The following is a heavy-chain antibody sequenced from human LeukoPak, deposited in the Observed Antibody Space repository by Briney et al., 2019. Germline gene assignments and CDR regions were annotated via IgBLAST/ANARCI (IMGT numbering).Heavy chain of an antibody. V-gene: IGHV4-59*01. CDR1: GGSMSSYY. J-gene: IGHJ4*02. Sequence: SETLSLTCTVSGGSMSSYYWSWIRQPPGEGLEWIGYIYYSGSTNYNPSLKSRVTISVDTSKNQFSLKLSSVTAADTAVYYCARDAGNVGYFDYWGQGTLVTVSS. CDR2: IYYSGST. CDR3: ARDAGNVGYFDY. D-gene: IGHD1-1*01.